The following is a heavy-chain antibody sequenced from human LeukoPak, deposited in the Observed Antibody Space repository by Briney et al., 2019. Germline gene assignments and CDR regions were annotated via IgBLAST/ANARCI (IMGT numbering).Heavy chain of an antibody. Sequence: GGSLRLSCAASRFTFSSYVMSWVRQAPGKGLEWVSSISSSSSYIYYADSVKGRFTISRDNAKNSLYLQMNSLRAEDTAVYYCARDPSLVGYSSDYYDSSGYYLGGQGTLVTVSS. J-gene: IGHJ4*02. CDR3: ARDPSLVGYSSDYYDSSGYYL. D-gene: IGHD3-22*01. CDR2: ISSSSSYI. CDR1: RFTFSSYV. V-gene: IGHV3-21*01.